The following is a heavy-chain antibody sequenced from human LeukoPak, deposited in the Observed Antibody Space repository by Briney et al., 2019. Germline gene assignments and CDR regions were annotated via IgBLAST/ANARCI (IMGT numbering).Heavy chain of an antibody. CDR1: GFTFSGYG. J-gene: IGHJ4*02. Sequence: PGXSLRXXCAASGFTFSGYGMHWVRQAPGKGLEWVAFIQYDGSNKYYADSVKGRFTISRDNSKNTLYMQMNSLRDEDTGGYYCARDQWLVPRGPFDYWGQGTLVTVSS. D-gene: IGHD6-19*01. CDR2: IQYDGSNK. CDR3: ARDQWLVPRGPFDY. V-gene: IGHV3-30*02.